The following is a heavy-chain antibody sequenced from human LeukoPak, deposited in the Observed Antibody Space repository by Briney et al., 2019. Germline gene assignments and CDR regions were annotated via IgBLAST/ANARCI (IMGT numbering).Heavy chain of an antibody. CDR1: GGSFSGYY. D-gene: IGHD6-19*01. Sequence: SETLSLTCAVYGGSFSGYYWSWIRQPPGKGLEWIGEINHSGSTNYNPSLKSRVTISVDTSKNQFSLKLSSVTAADTAVYYCARHTNGLHFDNWGQGTLVTVSS. J-gene: IGHJ4*02. CDR3: ARHTNGLHFDN. V-gene: IGHV4-34*01. CDR2: INHSGST.